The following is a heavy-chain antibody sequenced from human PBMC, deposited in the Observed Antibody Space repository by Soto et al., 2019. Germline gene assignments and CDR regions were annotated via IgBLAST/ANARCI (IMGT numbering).Heavy chain of an antibody. J-gene: IGHJ6*02. CDR2: IKRTADGGTT. Sequence: GGSLRLSCVSSDVNFNKAWMSWVRQAPGKGPEWVGRIKRTADGGTTDYAAPVRGRFVISRDDSKDTVYLQMNSLRSEDTAVYYCTTQQDYYYCAMDVWGQGPTVTVYS. CDR1: DVNFNKAW. V-gene: IGHV3-15*01. CDR3: TTQQDYYYCAMDV.